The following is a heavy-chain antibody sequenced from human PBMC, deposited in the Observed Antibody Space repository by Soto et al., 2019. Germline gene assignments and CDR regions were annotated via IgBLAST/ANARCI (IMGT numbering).Heavy chain of an antibody. Sequence: QVQLVESGGGVVQPGRSLRLSCAASGFTFSTQAMHWVRQAPGKGLEWVAFIWYDGSKKNYADSVKGRFTISRDNSKHTLYLQMNSLRSEDTAVYYCARARGTGKYFDLWGRGTLVTVSS. CDR2: IWYDGSKK. J-gene: IGHJ2*01. CDR1: GFTFSTQA. V-gene: IGHV3-33*01. D-gene: IGHD1-1*01. CDR3: ARARGTGKYFDL.